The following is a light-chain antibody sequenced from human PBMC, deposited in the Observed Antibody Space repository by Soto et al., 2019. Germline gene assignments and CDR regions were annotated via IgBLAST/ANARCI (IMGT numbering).Light chain of an antibody. V-gene: IGKV3-15*01. CDR3: QQRSNWPPYT. CDR1: QSAISN. J-gene: IGKJ2*01. CDR2: DAS. Sequence: EIVMTQSPATLSVSPGERVTLSCRASQSAISNLAWYQQKPGQTPRLLIYDASTRATDIPARFSGCGSLTDFTLTISSLLSEDFAVYYCQQRSNWPPYTFGQGTKLEIK.